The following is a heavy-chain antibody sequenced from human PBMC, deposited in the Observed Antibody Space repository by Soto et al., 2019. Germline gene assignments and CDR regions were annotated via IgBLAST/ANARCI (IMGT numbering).Heavy chain of an antibody. J-gene: IGHJ6*02. CDR2: IWYDGINK. Sequence: QVQLVESGGGVVQPGRSLRLSCAASGFTFSSYDMHWVRQAPGKGLEWVAVIWYDGINKYYADSVKGRFTISRDNSKNTLYLQMNSLRAEDTAVYYCARGTGGYYYVMDVWGQGTTVTVS. CDR1: GFTFSSYD. CDR3: ARGTGGYYYVMDV. D-gene: IGHD3-10*01. V-gene: IGHV3-33*01.